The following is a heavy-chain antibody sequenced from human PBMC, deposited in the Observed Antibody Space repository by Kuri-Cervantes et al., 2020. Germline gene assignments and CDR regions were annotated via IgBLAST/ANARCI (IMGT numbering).Heavy chain of an antibody. CDR1: GYSISTTYY. V-gene: IGHV4-38-2*02. CDR3: ARESYYYGSGNYFDY. J-gene: IGHJ4*02. CDR2: VTHSGTT. Sequence: ESLKISCSVSGYSISTTYYWGWIRQPPGKGLEWIGEVTHSGTTNYNSSLKSRVTISVDTSRTQFSLKLSSVTAADTAVYYCARESYYYGSGNYFDYWGQGTLVTVSS. D-gene: IGHD3-10*01.